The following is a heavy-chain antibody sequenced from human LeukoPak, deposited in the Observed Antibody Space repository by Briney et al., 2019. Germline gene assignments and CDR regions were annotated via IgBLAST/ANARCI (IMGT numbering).Heavy chain of an antibody. CDR1: GYTFTGHY. CDR2: INPKNGGS. V-gene: IGHV1-2*02. Sequence: ASVKVSCKASGYTFTGHYIHRVRQAPGQGLEWVGWINPKNGGSNYAQKFQGRVTMTTDTSTSTAYMELRSLRSDDTAVYYCARELGSYWGQGTLVTVSS. J-gene: IGHJ4*02. D-gene: IGHD3-10*01. CDR3: ARELGSY.